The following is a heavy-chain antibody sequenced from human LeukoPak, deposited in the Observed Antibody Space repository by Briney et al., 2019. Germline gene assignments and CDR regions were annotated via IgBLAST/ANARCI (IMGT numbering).Heavy chain of an antibody. J-gene: IGHJ4*02. CDR2: ISYDGSNK. CDR1: GFTFSSYG. Sequence: PGGSLRLSCAASGFTFSSYGMHWVRQAPGKGLEWVAVISYDGSNKYYADSVKGRFTISRDNSKNTLCLQMNSLRAEDTAVYYCAKGRDSSGWYLDYWGQGTLVTVSS. V-gene: IGHV3-30*18. CDR3: AKGRDSSGWYLDY. D-gene: IGHD6-19*01.